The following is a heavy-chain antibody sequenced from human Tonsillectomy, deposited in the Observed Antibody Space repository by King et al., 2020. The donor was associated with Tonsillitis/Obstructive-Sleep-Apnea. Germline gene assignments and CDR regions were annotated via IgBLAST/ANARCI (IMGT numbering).Heavy chain of an antibody. D-gene: IGHD4-17*01. J-gene: IGHJ4*02. CDR2: ISSSSTI. CDR3: ARDPDYGDRNYFDY. V-gene: IGHV3-48*02. Sequence: VQLVESGGGLVQPGGSLRLSCAASGFTFSSYSMNWVRQAPGKGLEWVSYISSSSTIYYADSVKGRFTISRDNAKNSLYLQMNSLRDEDTAVYYCARDPDYGDRNYFDYWGQGTLVTVSS. CDR1: GFTFSSYS.